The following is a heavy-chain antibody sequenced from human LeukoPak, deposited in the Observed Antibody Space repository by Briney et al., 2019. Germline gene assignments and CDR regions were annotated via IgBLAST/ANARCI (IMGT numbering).Heavy chain of an antibody. Sequence: GGSLRLSCAASGFTVSSKDMSWARQAPGKGLEWVSVIYSGGSTYYADSVKGRFIISRDNSENTLYLQMNSLRVDDTAVYYCGRYLARAFDIWGQGTMVTVSS. J-gene: IGHJ3*02. CDR3: GRYLARAFDI. CDR1: GFTVSSKD. V-gene: IGHV3-66*01. CDR2: IYSGGST. D-gene: IGHD2/OR15-2a*01.